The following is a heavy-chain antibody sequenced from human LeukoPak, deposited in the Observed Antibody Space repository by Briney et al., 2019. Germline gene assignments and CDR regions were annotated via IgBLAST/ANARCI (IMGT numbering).Heavy chain of an antibody. CDR3: ARSVTAYDNWFDP. Sequence: GASVKVSCKASGYTFTSYGITWVRQAPGQGLEWMGWISAYNDNTNYAQKFMGRVTMTTDTSTSTVYMELSSLRSEDTAVYYCARSVTAYDNWFDPWGQGTLVTVSS. V-gene: IGHV1-18*01. CDR2: ISAYNDNT. D-gene: IGHD5-18*01. J-gene: IGHJ5*02. CDR1: GYTFTSYG.